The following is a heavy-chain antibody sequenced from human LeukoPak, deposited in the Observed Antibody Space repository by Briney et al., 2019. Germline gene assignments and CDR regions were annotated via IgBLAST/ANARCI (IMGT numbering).Heavy chain of an antibody. J-gene: IGHJ6*02. D-gene: IGHD3-3*01. CDR1: GGSISSYY. CDR3: ARDLTYYDFWSGYPSYYYYGMDV. Sequence: SETLSLTCTVSGGSISSYYWSWIRQPPGKRLEWIGYIYYSGSTNYNPSLKSRVTISVDTSKNQFSLKLSSVTAADTAVYYCARDLTYYDFWSGYPSYYYYGMDVWGQGTTVTVSS. V-gene: IGHV4-59*01. CDR2: IYYSGST.